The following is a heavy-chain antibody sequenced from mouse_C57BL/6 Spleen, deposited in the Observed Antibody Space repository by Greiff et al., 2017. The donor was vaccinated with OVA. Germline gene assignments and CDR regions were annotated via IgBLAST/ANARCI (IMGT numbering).Heavy chain of an antibody. J-gene: IGHJ4*01. Sequence: EVKLMESGPGLVKPSQSLSLTCSVTGYSITSGYYWNWIRQFPGNKLEWMGYISYDGSNNYNPSLKNRISITRDTSKNQFFLKLNSVTTEDTATYYCARDDYGNYNAMDYWGQGTSVTVSS. CDR1: GYSITSGYY. V-gene: IGHV3-6*01. D-gene: IGHD2-1*01. CDR2: ISYDGSN. CDR3: ARDDYGNYNAMDY.